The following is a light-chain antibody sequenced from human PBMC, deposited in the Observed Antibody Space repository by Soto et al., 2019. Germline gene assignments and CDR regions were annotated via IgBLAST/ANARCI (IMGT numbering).Light chain of an antibody. CDR2: GAS. CDR1: QSVSSNY. Sequence: EVVLTQSPGTLSLSPGERATLSCRASQSVSSNYLAWYQQKPGQAPRLVIYGASNRATGIPDRFLGSGSGTDFSVTIRGVEPEDFAVYYCQQYGTSPRTFGQGTKVEVK. V-gene: IGKV3-20*01. J-gene: IGKJ1*01. CDR3: QQYGTSPRT.